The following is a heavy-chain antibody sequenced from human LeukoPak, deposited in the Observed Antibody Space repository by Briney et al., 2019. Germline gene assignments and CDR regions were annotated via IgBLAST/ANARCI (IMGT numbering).Heavy chain of an antibody. Sequence: SETLSLTCTVSGGSITSGGYYWSWIRQLPGKGLEWIGYIYYSGTTSYNPSLKSRLTISLDTSENQFSLKLSSVTAADTAVYYCARVLRYFDWLFGGNWFDPWGQGTLVTVSS. J-gene: IGHJ5*02. CDR3: ARVLRYFDWLFGGNWFDP. CDR2: IYYSGTT. CDR1: GGSITSGGYY. V-gene: IGHV4-31*03. D-gene: IGHD3-9*01.